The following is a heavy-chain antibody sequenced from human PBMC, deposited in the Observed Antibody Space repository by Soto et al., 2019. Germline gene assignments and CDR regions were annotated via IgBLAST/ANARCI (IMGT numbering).Heavy chain of an antibody. D-gene: IGHD6-19*01. CDR3: AKGRIAVAAPYNWFDP. V-gene: IGHV3-23*01. CDR1: GGPFSSYA. Sequence: GGSLRLSCAASGGPFSSYAMSWVRQAPGKGLEWVSTITGGGDNTHYADSVKGRFTISRDNSKNTLSLQMNSLRVEDTAVYHCAKGRIAVAAPYNWFDPWGQGTLVTVSS. J-gene: IGHJ5*02. CDR2: ITGGGDNT.